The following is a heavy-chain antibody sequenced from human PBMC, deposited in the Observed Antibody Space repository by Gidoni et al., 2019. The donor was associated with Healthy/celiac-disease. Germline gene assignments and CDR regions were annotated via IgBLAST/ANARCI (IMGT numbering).Heavy chain of an antibody. CDR1: GGSFSGYY. Sequence: QVQLQQWCAGLLKPSETLSLTCAVYGGSFSGYYWSWIRQPPGKGLEWIGEINHSGSTNYNPSLKSRVTISVDTSKNQFSLKLSSVTAADTAVYYCARGFVPAAVYDYWGQGTLVTVSS. J-gene: IGHJ4*02. D-gene: IGHD2-2*01. CDR3: ARGFVPAAVYDY. CDR2: INHSGST. V-gene: IGHV4-34*01.